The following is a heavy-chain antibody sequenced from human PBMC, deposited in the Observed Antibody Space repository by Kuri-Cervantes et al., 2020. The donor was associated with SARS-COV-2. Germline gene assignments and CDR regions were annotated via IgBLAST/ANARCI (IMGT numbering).Heavy chain of an antibody. J-gene: IGHJ4*02. V-gene: IGHV3-49*03. CDR3: TRYDFWSAYYFDY. CDR2: IRSKAYGGTT. Sequence: GEFLKISCTAPGFTFGYYAMSWIREAPGKGLEWVSLIRSKAYGGTTDYATSVKGRFTISRDDSKSIAYLQMNSLKTEDTAVYYCTRYDFWSAYYFDYWGQGTLVTVSS. CDR1: GFTFGYYA. D-gene: IGHD3-3*01.